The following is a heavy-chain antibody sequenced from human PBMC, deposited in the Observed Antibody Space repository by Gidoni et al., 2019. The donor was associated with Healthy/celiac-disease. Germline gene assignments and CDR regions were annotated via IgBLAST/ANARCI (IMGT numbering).Heavy chain of an antibody. CDR3: AKALKWLEEGGGLFHKAYYYYYGMDV. J-gene: IGHJ6*02. D-gene: IGHD3-22*01. Sequence: EVQLVESGGVVVQPGGSLRLSCAASGFTFAVYTMHWVRQAPGKGLEWVSLISWDGGSTYYADSVKGRFTISRDNSKNSLYLQMNSLRTEDTALYYCAKALKWLEEGGGLFHKAYYYYYGMDVWGQGTTVTVSS. CDR2: ISWDGGST. CDR1: GFTFAVYT. V-gene: IGHV3-43*01.